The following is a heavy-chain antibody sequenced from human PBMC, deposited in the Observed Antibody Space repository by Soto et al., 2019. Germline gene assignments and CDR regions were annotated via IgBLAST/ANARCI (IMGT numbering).Heavy chain of an antibody. CDR1: GFTFSDYA. J-gene: IGHJ4*02. V-gene: IGHV3-30*18. D-gene: IGHD6-19*01. Sequence: VQLVESGGGVVQPGRSLRLSCAASGFTFSDYAMHWVRQAPGKGLEWVAVVSHDGRNTHYADSVKGRFTISRDSSKKTVSLEMTSLRAEYTAVYYFAKGGRQWLVTSDFNYWGQGALVTVSS. CDR2: VSHDGRNT. CDR3: AKGGRQWLVTSDFNY.